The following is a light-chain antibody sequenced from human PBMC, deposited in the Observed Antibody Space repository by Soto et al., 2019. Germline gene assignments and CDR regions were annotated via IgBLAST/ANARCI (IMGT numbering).Light chain of an antibody. CDR1: QGISTY. CDR2: GAS. CDR3: QELNSYPRT. V-gene: IGKV1-9*01. Sequence: IQFTQSPAFLSASIGDRVTITCRASQGISTYLAWYQQKPGKAPKNLIYGASTLQSGVPSRFSGGGSGTEFTLTISSLQPEDFATYYCQELNSYPRTFGQGTKVDIK. J-gene: IGKJ1*01.